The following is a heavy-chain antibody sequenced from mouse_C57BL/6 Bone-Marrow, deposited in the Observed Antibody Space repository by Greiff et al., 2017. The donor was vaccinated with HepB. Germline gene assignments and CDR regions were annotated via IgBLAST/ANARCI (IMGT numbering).Heavy chain of an antibody. D-gene: IGHD2-4*01. CDR2: IDPNSGGT. Sequence: QVQLQQPGAELVKPGASVKLSCKASGYTFTSFWMHWVKQRPGRGLEWIGRIDPNSGGTKYNEKFKSKATLTVDKPSSPAYMQLSSLTSEDSAVYYCARHDYDGGSYCAMDYWGQGTSVTVSS. CDR1: GYTFTSFW. V-gene: IGHV1-72*01. J-gene: IGHJ4*01. CDR3: ARHDYDGGSYCAMDY.